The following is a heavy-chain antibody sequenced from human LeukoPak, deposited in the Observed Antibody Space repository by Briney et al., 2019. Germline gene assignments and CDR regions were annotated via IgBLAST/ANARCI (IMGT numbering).Heavy chain of an antibody. V-gene: IGHV3-23*01. Sequence: GGSLRLSCAASGFTFGSYAMSWVRQAPGKGLEWVSAISGSGGSTYYADSVKGRFTISRDNSKNTLYLQMNSLGAEDTAVYYCAKGSRGVHTVYWGQGTLVTVSS. J-gene: IGHJ4*02. CDR2: ISGSGGST. CDR1: GFTFGSYA. D-gene: IGHD3-10*01. CDR3: AKGSRGVHTVY.